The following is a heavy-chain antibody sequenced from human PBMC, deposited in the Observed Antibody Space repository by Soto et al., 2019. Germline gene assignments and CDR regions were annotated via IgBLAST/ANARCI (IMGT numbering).Heavy chain of an antibody. CDR3: TTKLRGYSYGPYYYYGMDV. CDR1: GLTLGNAW. J-gene: IGHJ6*02. D-gene: IGHD5-18*01. V-gene: IGHV3-15*01. Sequence: GGSLRLSCPASGLTLGNAWTGWVRPAPGKGLEWVGRTISKTDGATTDYAAPVKGRLTISRDDSKNTLYLQMNSVKTEDTAVYYCTTKLRGYSYGPYYYYGMDVWGQGTTVTVSS. CDR2: TISKTDGATT.